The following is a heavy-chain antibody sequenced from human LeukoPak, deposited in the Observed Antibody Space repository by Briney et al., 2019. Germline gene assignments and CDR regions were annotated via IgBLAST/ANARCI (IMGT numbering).Heavy chain of an antibody. Sequence: AGGSLRLSCVASGFIFSTYAMNWVRQAPGKGLEWVSNLCCSDINTYYADSVKGRFTISRDISKNTLYLQMSSLRAEDTAVYYCARSRGYYDYWGQGTLVTVSS. V-gene: IGHV3-23*01. CDR2: LCCSDINT. J-gene: IGHJ4*02. CDR3: ARSRGYYDY. D-gene: IGHD2/OR15-2a*01. CDR1: GFIFSTYA.